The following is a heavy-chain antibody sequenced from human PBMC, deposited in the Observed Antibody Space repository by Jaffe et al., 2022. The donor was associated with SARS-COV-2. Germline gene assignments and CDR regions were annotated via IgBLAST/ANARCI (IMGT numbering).Heavy chain of an antibody. J-gene: IGHJ4*02. CDR1: GFTFSSYW. Sequence: EVQLVESGGGLVQPGGSLRLSCAASGFTFSSYWMSWVRQAPGKGLEWVANIKQDGSEKYYVDSVKGRFTISRDNAKNSLYLQMNSLRAEDTAVYYCAVRGRGYYDSSGYYVYWGQGTLVTVSS. CDR3: AVRGRGYYDSSGYYVY. D-gene: IGHD3-22*01. CDR2: IKQDGSEK. V-gene: IGHV3-7*01.